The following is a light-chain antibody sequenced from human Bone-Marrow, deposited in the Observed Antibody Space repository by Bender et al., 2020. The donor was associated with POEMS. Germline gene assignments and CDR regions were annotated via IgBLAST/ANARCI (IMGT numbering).Light chain of an antibody. Sequence: QSALTQPASVSGSPGQSITISCTGTSSDVGGYNYVSWYQQHPGKAPKLMIYEVSNWPSGVSNRFFGSKSGNTASLTVSVLQADDEGDYYCSSYSDTKTVLFGGGTRLTVL. V-gene: IGLV2-14*01. CDR3: SSYSDTKTVL. J-gene: IGLJ2*01. CDR1: SSDVGGYNY. CDR2: EVS.